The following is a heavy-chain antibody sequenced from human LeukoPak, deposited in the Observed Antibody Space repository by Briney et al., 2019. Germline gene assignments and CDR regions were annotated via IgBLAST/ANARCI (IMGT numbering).Heavy chain of an antibody. Sequence: GGSLRLSCAASGFSFSSYTMNWVRQAPGKGLEWVSSIRSSSSYIYYADSLKGRLTISRDNAKNSLYLQMNSLRAEDTAVYYCARDRLWAFDIWGQGTMVTVSS. CDR1: GFSFSSYT. CDR2: IRSSSSYI. D-gene: IGHD2-21*01. V-gene: IGHV3-21*01. CDR3: ARDRLWAFDI. J-gene: IGHJ3*02.